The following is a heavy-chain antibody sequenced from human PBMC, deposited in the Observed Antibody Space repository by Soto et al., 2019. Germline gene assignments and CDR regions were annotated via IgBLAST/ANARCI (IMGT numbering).Heavy chain of an antibody. CDR1: GFTLSGYY. CDR3: ARDADILTGSDAFDI. J-gene: IGHJ3*02. D-gene: IGHD3-9*01. Sequence: QVQLVESGGGLVKPGGSLRLSCAVSGFTLSGYYMSWIRQAPGKGLEWVSYISSSRSYTNYADSVKGRFTISRDNAKNSLYLQMNSLRVEDTAVYYCARDADILTGSDAFDIWGQGTMVTVSS. V-gene: IGHV3-11*05. CDR2: ISSSRSYT.